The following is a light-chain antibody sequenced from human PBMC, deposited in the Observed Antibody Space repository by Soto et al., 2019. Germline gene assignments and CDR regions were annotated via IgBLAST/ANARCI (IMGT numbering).Light chain of an antibody. Sequence: QSLLTQPASVSGSPGQSITISCTLTNSDVRGYNYVSWYQLHPGKAPKLMVYEVSNRPSGVCTRFSGSKSGNPASLTLSGLQAEDEADYSCSSYTSSTAYVFGTGTKVPVL. V-gene: IGLV2-14*01. CDR2: EVS. J-gene: IGLJ1*01. CDR1: NSDVRGYNY. CDR3: SSYTSSTAYV.